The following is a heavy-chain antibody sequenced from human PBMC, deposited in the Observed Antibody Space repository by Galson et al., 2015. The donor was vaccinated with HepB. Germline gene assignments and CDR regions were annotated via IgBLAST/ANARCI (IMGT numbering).Heavy chain of an antibody. J-gene: IGHJ6*02. Sequence: SVKVSCKASGYTLTSYGISWVRQAPGQGLEWMGWISAYNGNTNYAQKLQGRVTMTTDTSTSTAYMELRSLRSDDTAVYYCARAIGYCSGGSCYSYYYGMDVWGQGTTVTVSS. V-gene: IGHV1-18*01. CDR3: ARAIGYCSGGSCYSYYYGMDV. D-gene: IGHD2-15*01. CDR1: GYTLTSYG. CDR2: ISAYNGNT.